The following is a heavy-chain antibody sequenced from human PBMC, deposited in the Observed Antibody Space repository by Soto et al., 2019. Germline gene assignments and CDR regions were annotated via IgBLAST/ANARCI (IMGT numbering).Heavy chain of an antibody. CDR2: LYWDDTR. J-gene: IGHJ6*04. V-gene: IGHV2-5*02. D-gene: IGHD1-1*01. Sequence: QITLKESSPTLVKPTQTLTLTCSFSGFSLYTGGVGVGWIRQPPGKALEWLALLYWDDTRRYNPSLKNTLTNAKDTSENQVVLTVTDMGPVDTGTYFCAHYTTDTYFDVWGKGATVTVSS. CDR1: GFSLYTGGVG. CDR3: AHYTTDTYFDV.